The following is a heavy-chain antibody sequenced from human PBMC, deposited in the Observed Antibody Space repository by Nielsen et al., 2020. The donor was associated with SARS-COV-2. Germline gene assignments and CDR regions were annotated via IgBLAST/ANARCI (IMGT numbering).Heavy chain of an antibody. J-gene: IGHJ4*02. CDR2: IYSGGST. V-gene: IGHV3-53*01. D-gene: IGHD5-18*01. CDR1: GFTVSSNY. CDR3: ATLRRGYSYGLDY. Sequence: GESLKISCAASGFTVSSNYMSWVRQAPGKGLEWVSVIYSGGSTYYADSVKGRFTISRDNSKNTLYLQMNSLRAEDTAVYYCATLRRGYSYGLDYWGQGTLVTVSS.